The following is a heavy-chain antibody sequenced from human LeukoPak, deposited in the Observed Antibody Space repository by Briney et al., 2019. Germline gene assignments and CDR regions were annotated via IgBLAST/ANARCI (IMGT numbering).Heavy chain of an antibody. Sequence: SVKVSCKASGGTFSSYAISWVRQAPGQGLEWMGGIIPIFGTANYAQKFQGRVTITADESTSTAYMELSSLRSEDTAVYYCARGHCSSTSCYMDYYYYHMDVWGKGTTVTVSS. J-gene: IGHJ6*03. CDR3: ARGHCSSTSCYMDYYYYHMDV. CDR1: GGTFSSYA. CDR2: IIPIFGTA. D-gene: IGHD2-2*02. V-gene: IGHV1-69*13.